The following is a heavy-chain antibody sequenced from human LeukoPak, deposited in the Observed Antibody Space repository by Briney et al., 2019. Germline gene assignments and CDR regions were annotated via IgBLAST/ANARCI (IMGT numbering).Heavy chain of an antibody. J-gene: IGHJ5*02. V-gene: IGHV1-18*01. CDR1: GYTFTSYG. Sequence: GASVKVSCKASGYTFTSYGITWGRQAPGQGLEWKGWISGNNGNTNYAQKLQGRVTMPTDTSTRTAYMELRRLRSDDTAVYYCARAYCSGGTCYSRGSNWFDPWGQGTLVTVSS. CDR3: ARAYCSGGTCYSRGSNWFDP. D-gene: IGHD2-15*01. CDR2: ISGNNGNT.